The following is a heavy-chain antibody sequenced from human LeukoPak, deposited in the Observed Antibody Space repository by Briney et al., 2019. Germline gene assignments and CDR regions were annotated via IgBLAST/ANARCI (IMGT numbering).Heavy chain of an antibody. Sequence: SETLSLTCAVSGYSINSAYYWGWIRQPPGKGLEWIASMYHSGITYYNSPLKSQATISVDTSKSQFSLKLNSVTAADTSVYYCARLTPGKNWFDPWGHGTLVTVSS. V-gene: IGHV4-38-2*01. J-gene: IGHJ5*02. CDR2: MYHSGIT. CDR1: GYSINSAYY. D-gene: IGHD3-10*01. CDR3: ARLTPGKNWFDP.